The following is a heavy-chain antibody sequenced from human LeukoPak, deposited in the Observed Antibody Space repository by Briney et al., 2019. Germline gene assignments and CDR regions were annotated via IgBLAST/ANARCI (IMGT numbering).Heavy chain of an antibody. CDR2: VSSSGST. CDR1: GDSISYFY. V-gene: IGHV4-4*07. CDR3: ARNHRTSPWDYYYYMDV. Sequence: PSETLSLTCSVSGDSISYFYWSWIRQAAGKGLEWIGRVSSSGSTDYNASLKSRVTMSVDTSKNQFSLKLSSVTAADTAVYYCARNHRTSPWDYYYYMDVWGKGTTVTISS. D-gene: IGHD1-26*01. J-gene: IGHJ6*03.